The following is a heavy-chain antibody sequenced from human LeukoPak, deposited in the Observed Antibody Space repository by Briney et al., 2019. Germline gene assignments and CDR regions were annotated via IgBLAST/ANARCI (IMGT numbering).Heavy chain of an antibody. Sequence: GRSLRLSCVASGFNFSNHAMHWVRQTPGKGPECVPVIAYLGTNEYDADSGKGPFTTSRDNSKNRLYLQMKSLTPEDTAVYYCARDRDFWGYGGMDVWGQGTTVTVSS. CDR3: ARDRDFWGYGGMDV. CDR2: IAYLGTNE. V-gene: IGHV3-30-3*01. CDR1: GFNFSNHA. J-gene: IGHJ6*02. D-gene: IGHD3-3*01.